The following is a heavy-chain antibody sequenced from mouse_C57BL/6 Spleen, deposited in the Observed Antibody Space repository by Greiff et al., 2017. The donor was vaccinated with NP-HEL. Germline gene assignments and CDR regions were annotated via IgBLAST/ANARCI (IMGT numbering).Heavy chain of an antibody. CDR2: IYPGDGDT. D-gene: IGHD2-4*01. V-gene: IGHV1-82*01. J-gene: IGHJ4*01. CDR3: AHYDYG. CDR1: GYAFSSAW. Sequence: QVQLQQSGPELVKPGASVKISCKASGYAFSSAWMNWVKQRPGKGLEWIGRIYPGDGDTNYNGKFKGKATLTADKSSSTAYMQLSSLTSEDSAVYFCAHYDYGWGQGTSVTVSS.